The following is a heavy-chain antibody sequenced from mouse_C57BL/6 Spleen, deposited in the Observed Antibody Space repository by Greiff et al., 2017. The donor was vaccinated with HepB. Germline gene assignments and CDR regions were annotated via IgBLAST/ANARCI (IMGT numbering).Heavy chain of an antibody. V-gene: IGHV1-59*01. Sequence: VQLQQSGAELVRPGTSVKLSCKASGYTFTSYWMHWVKQRPGQGLEWIGVIDPSDSYTNYNQKFKGKATLTVDTSSSTAYMQLSSLTSEDSAVYYCAREGPSFDYWGQGTTLTVSS. J-gene: IGHJ2*01. CDR1: GYTFTSYW. CDR3: AREGPSFDY. CDR2: IDPSDSYT.